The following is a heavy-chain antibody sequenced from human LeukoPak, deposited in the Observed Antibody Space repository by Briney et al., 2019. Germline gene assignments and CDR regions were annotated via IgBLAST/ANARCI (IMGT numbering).Heavy chain of an antibody. Sequence: SSETLSLTCTVSGGSISSSSYYWGWIRQPPGKGLEWIGSIYYSGSTYYNPSLKSRVTISVDTSKNQFSLKLSSVTAADTAVYYCARALRNYYYYYMDVWGKGTTVTVSS. CDR3: ARALRNYYYYYMDV. V-gene: IGHV4-39*01. CDR1: GGSISSSSYY. J-gene: IGHJ6*03. D-gene: IGHD4-17*01. CDR2: IYYSGST.